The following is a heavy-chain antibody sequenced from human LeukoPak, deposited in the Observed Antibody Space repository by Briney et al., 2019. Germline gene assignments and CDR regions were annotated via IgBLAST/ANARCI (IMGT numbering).Heavy chain of an antibody. CDR2: INHSGST. V-gene: IGHV4-34*01. Sequence: SETLSLTCAVYGGSFSGYYWSWIRQPPGKGLEWIGEINHSGSTNYNPSLKSRVTISVDTSKNQFSLKLSSVTAADTAVYYRARSPYCSGGSCYRRGFDYWGQGTLVTVSS. CDR1: GGSFSGYY. CDR3: ARSPYCSGGSCYRRGFDY. D-gene: IGHD2-15*01. J-gene: IGHJ4*02.